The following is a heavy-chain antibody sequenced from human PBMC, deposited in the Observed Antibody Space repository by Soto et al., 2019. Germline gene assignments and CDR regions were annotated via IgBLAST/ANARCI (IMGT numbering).Heavy chain of an antibody. D-gene: IGHD3-10*01. CDR1: GGSFSGYY. CDR2: INHSGST. Sequence: SETLSLTCAVYGGSFSGYYWSWIRQPPGKGLEWIGEINHSGSTNYNPSLKSRVTISVDTSKNQFSPKLSSVTAADTAVYYCARGPNYYGSGSYYSNAEYFQHWGQGTLVTVSS. J-gene: IGHJ1*01. CDR3: ARGPNYYGSGSYYSNAEYFQH. V-gene: IGHV4-34*01.